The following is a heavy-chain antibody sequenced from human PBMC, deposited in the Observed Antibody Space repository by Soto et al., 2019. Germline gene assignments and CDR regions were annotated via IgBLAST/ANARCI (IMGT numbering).Heavy chain of an antibody. CDR2: IIPIFGTA. J-gene: IGHJ4*02. D-gene: IGHD3-10*01. Sequence: QVQLVQSGAEVKKPGSSVKVSCKASGGTFSSYAISWVRQAPGQGLEWMGGIIPIFGTANYAQKFQGRVTITADESTSTDYMELSSLSSEDTAVYYCARGYYYGSGSYPLDWGQGTLVTVSS. V-gene: IGHV1-69*01. CDR1: GGTFSSYA. CDR3: ARGYYYGSGSYPLD.